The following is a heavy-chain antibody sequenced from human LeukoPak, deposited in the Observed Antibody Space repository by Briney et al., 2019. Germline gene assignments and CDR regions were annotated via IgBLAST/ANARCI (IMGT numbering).Heavy chain of an antibody. CDR2: ISGSGDST. V-gene: IGHV3-23*01. J-gene: IGHJ3*02. CDR3: ARDHYDYVWGEGAFDI. CDR1: GFTIRNYA. Sequence: PRGSLRLSCAASGFTIRNYAMSWVRQAPGKGLEWVSGISGSGDSTYYADSVKGRFTISRDDSKNTLYLQMNSLRAEDTAVYYCARDHYDYVWGEGAFDIWGQGTMVTVSS. D-gene: IGHD3-16*01.